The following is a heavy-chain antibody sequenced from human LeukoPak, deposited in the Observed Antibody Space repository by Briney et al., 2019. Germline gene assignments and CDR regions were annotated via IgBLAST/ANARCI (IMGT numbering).Heavy chain of an antibody. Sequence: GGSLRLSCAASGFTFSSYAMNWVRQAPGKGLEWVSAISGSGDSTDYGDSVKGRFTISRDNSKNTLYLQMNSLRAEDTAVYYCAKEVQWLVLDYWGQGTLVTVSS. CDR2: ISGSGDST. J-gene: IGHJ4*02. CDR3: AKEVQWLVLDY. D-gene: IGHD6-19*01. CDR1: GFTFSSYA. V-gene: IGHV3-23*01.